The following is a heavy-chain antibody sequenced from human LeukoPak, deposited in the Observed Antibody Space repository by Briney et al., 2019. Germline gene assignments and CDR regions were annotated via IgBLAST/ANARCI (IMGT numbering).Heavy chain of an antibody. CDR2: IDTAGNA. D-gene: IGHD6-13*01. V-gene: IGHV3-13*01. CDR3: ARAKMPGIQTAGRVNYFDS. J-gene: IGHJ4*02. CDR1: EFTFSSYD. Sequence: GGPLRLSCAASEFTFSSYDMHWVRQATGKGLEWVSTIDTAGNAWYPDSVKGRFTISRENAKNSLNLQMNSLRVGDTAVYYCARAKMPGIQTAGRVNYFDSWGQGTLVTVSA.